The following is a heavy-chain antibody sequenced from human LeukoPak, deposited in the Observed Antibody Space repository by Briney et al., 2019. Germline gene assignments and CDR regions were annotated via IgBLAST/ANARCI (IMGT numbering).Heavy chain of an antibody. V-gene: IGHV3-30*18. J-gene: IGHJ4*02. Sequence: GRSLRLSCAASGFTFSSYGIHWVRQAPGKGLEWVAVISYDGSNKYYAASVKGRFTISRDNSKNTLYLQMNSLRAEDTAVYYCAKNQAPPATVTTDYFDYWGQGTLVTVSS. CDR3: AKNQAPPATVTTDYFDY. CDR1: GFTFSSYG. D-gene: IGHD4-4*01. CDR2: ISYDGSNK.